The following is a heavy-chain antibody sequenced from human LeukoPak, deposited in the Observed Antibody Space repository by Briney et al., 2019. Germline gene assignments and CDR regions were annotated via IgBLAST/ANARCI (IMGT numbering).Heavy chain of an antibody. V-gene: IGHV3-20*04. CDR1: GFTFDDHG. Sequence: RPGGSLRLSCAASGFTFDDHGMSWVRQAPGKGLEWVSGINWNGGSTGYADSVKGRFTISRDNAKNSLYLQMNSLRAEDTALYYCARRGYSGFEGDYWGQGTLVTVSS. D-gene: IGHD5-12*01. CDR2: INWNGGST. CDR3: ARRGYSGFEGDY. J-gene: IGHJ4*02.